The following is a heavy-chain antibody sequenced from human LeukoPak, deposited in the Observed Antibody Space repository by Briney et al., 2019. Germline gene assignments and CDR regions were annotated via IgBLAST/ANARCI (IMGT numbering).Heavy chain of an antibody. D-gene: IGHD6-13*01. Sequence: SEPLPLPCSVSTHYTNTYYWIWLRQPPGKALEWIGYIYYSGSTNNSPSLKSRVTISVDTSKNQFSLKLSSVTAADTAVYYCARSSSRPYYFDYWGQGTLVTVSS. CDR3: ARSSSRPYYFDY. CDR2: IYYSGST. V-gene: IGHV4-59*01. J-gene: IGHJ4*02. CDR1: THYTNTYY.